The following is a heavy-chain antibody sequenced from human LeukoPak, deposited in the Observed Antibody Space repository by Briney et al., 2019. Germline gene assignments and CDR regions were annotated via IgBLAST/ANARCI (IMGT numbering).Heavy chain of an antibody. CDR3: AREDPQTTVPEGLDV. D-gene: IGHD4-17*01. V-gene: IGHV4-59*01. Sequence: SETLSLTCAVSGGSISNYYWSWIRQSPVKGLEWIGYIYFSGATNYNPSLKSRVTISVDTSKNQFSLKLSSVTAADTAVYYCAREDPQTTVPEGLDVWGQGTTVTVSS. CDR1: GGSISNYY. CDR2: IYFSGAT. J-gene: IGHJ6*02.